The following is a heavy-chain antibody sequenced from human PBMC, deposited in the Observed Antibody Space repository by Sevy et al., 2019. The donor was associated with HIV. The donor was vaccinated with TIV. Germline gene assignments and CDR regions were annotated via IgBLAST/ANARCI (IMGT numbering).Heavy chain of an antibody. CDR2: IKQDAGQK. Sequence: GGSLRLSCAASGFTLSKYWMGWVRQAPGKGLEWVANIKQDAGQKYYVDSVKGRFIISRDHAKNSLYLQMNSLRAEDTAVYFCARDDGNYYFHYWGQGTLVTVSS. D-gene: IGHD1-7*01. CDR1: GFTLSKYW. J-gene: IGHJ4*02. CDR3: ARDDGNYYFHY. V-gene: IGHV3-7*01.